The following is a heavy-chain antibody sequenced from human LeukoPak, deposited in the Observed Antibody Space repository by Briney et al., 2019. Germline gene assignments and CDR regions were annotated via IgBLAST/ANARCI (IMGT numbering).Heavy chain of an antibody. J-gene: IGHJ4*02. Sequence: ASVKVSCKASGYTFISYGISWVRQAPGQGLEWMGWISGYNGNTNYAQKLQGRVTMTTDTSTSTAYMELRSLRPDDTAVYYCARGPITMIVVPHFRDYFDYWGQGTLVTVSS. CDR3: ARGPITMIVVPHFRDYFDY. D-gene: IGHD3-22*01. V-gene: IGHV1-18*01. CDR2: ISGYNGNT. CDR1: GYTFISYG.